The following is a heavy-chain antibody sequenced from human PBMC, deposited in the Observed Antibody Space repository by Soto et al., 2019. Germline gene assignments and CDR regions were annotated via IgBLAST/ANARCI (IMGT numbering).Heavy chain of an antibody. Sequence: QVQLVQSGAEVKKPGSSVKVSCKASGGTFGSYTINWVRQAPGQGLEWMGRIIPLLDVAHYAQKFQGRVTITADSSTRTAFMDLSSLRSEDTAVYYCARDYYGSGCDYWGQGTLVTGSS. CDR2: IIPLLDVA. CDR3: ARDYYGSGCDY. CDR1: GGTFGSYT. J-gene: IGHJ4*02. D-gene: IGHD3-10*01. V-gene: IGHV1-69*08.